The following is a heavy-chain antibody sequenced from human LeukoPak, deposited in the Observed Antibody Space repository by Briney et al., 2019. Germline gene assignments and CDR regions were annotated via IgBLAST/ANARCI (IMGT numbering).Heavy chain of an antibody. J-gene: IGHJ4*02. CDR1: GFTFSSYG. D-gene: IGHD3-10*01. CDR2: ISYDGSNK. CDR3: ATKFPKVWGVTLTDY. V-gene: IGHV3-30*03. Sequence: GRSLRLSCAASGFTFSSYGMHWVRQAPGKGLEWVAVISYDGSNKYYADSVKGRFTISRDNSKNTLYLQMSSLRAEDTAVYYCATKFPKVWGVTLTDYWGQGTLVTVSS.